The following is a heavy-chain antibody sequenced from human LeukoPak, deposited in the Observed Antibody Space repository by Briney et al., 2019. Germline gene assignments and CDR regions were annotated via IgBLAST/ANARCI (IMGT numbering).Heavy chain of an antibody. Sequence: PGGSLRLSCAASGFTFSSYGMHWVRQAPGKGLEWVAVIWYDGSNKYYADSVKGRFTISRDNSKNTLYLQMNSLRAGDTAVYYCAGQPTVVTPPLRRLDYWGQGTLVTVSS. CDR1: GFTFSSYG. CDR3: AGQPTVVTPPLRRLDY. V-gene: IGHV3-33*01. CDR2: IWYDGSNK. J-gene: IGHJ4*02. D-gene: IGHD4-23*01.